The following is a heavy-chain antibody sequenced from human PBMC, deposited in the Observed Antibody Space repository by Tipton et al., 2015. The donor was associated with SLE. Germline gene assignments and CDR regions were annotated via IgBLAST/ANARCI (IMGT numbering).Heavy chain of an antibody. CDR1: GGSVSPYL. D-gene: IGHD4-17*01. Sequence: TLSLTCTVSGGSVSPYLWSWIRQPPGKGLEWIGYISFSAITSYSPSLETRVTISLDTSKNQFSLQLTSVTAADSAVYYCARERHGDYDAFDIWGQGTMVTVSS. J-gene: IGHJ3*02. V-gene: IGHV4-59*02. CDR3: ARERHGDYDAFDI. CDR2: ISFSAIT.